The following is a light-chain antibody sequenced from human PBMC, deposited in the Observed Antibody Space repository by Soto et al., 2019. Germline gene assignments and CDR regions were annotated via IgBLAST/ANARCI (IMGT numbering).Light chain of an antibody. Sequence: QSVLTQPASVSGSPGQSITISCTGTSSDVGGYNYVSWYQQHPGKAPKLMIYDVSNRPSGVSNRFSGSKSGNTASLTISGLQAEYEADYSCSSYSSISTSVFGTGTKVTVL. CDR1: SSDVGGYNY. CDR2: DVS. J-gene: IGLJ1*01. CDR3: SSYSSISTSV. V-gene: IGLV2-14*01.